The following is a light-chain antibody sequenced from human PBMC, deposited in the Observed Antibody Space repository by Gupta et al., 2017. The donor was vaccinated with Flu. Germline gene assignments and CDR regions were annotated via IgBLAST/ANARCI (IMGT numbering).Light chain of an antibody. Sequence: QSVLTQTPSASGTPRPTVSISCSGSSSNIGNNTVNWYQQLPGTAPKLLIYTTNQRPSGVPDRFSGSRSGTSASLAISRLQSDDEADYFCAAWDDSLNTWVFGGGTKLTVL. CDR2: TTN. CDR3: AAWDDSLNTWV. V-gene: IGLV1-44*01. J-gene: IGLJ3*02. CDR1: SSNIGNNT.